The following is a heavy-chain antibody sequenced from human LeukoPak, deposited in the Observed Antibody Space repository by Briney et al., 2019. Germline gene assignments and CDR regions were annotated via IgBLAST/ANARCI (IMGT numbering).Heavy chain of an antibody. D-gene: IGHD2-2*02. CDR2: IYYSGST. V-gene: IGHV4-61*01. J-gene: IGHJ5*02. CDR3: ARYCSSTSCYRNWFDP. Sequence: SETLSLTCTVSGYSISSGYYWSWIRQPPGKGLKWIGYIYYSGSTNYNPSLKSRVTISVDTSKNQFSLKLSSVTAADTAVYYCARYCSSTSCYRNWFDPWGQGTLVTVSS. CDR1: GYSISSGYY.